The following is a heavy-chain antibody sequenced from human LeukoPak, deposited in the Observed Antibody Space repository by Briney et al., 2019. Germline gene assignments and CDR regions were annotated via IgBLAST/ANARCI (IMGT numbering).Heavy chain of an antibody. CDR1: GGSISSSSYY. CDR2: IYYSGST. D-gene: IGHD2-8*02. J-gene: IGHJ3*02. CDR3: ARDGGVVGAFDI. Sequence: SETLSLTCTVSGGSISSSSYYWGWIRQPPGKGLEWIGSIYYSGSTYYNPSLKSRVTMSVDTSKNQFSLKLSSVTAADTAVYYCARDGGVVGAFDIWGQGTMVTVSS. V-gene: IGHV4-39*07.